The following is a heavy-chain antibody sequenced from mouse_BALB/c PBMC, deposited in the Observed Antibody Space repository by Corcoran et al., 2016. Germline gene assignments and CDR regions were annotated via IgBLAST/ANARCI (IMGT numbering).Heavy chain of an antibody. CDR1: GYTFTSYV. V-gene: IGHV1S136*01. Sequence: EVQLQQSGPELVKPGASVKMSCKASGYTFTSYVMHWVKQTPGQGLEWIGDINPYNDGTNYNEKFKGKATLTTDKSSSTAYMELSSLTSEDSAVYYCARLYPGMAMDYWGQGTSVTVSS. CDR2: INPYNDGT. CDR3: ARLYPGMAMDY. D-gene: IGHD2-10*02. J-gene: IGHJ4*01.